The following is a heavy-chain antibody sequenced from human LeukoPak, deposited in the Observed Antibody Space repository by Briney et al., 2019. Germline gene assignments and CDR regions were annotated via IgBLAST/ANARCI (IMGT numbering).Heavy chain of an antibody. CDR3: ARALGYYGSGSYSYYFDS. Sequence: SETLSLICTVSGGSISSSYYWGWIRQPPGKGLEWVGHIYYDGSTYYNPSLKSRVTISVDTSKNQFSLKLSSVTAADTAVYYCARALGYYGSGSYSYYFDSWGQGTLVTVFS. CDR1: GGSISSSYY. D-gene: IGHD3-10*01. J-gene: IGHJ4*02. V-gene: IGHV4-39*07. CDR2: IYYDGST.